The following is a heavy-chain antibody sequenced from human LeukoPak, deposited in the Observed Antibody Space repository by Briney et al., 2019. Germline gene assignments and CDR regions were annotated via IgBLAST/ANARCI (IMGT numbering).Heavy chain of an antibody. CDR2: AYFNGIT. D-gene: IGHD3-10*01. Sequence: PSATLSLTCTVSGVSITSHFWSWIRQSPGQGLEWIGYAYFNGITNYNPSLKSRVTISVDTSKNPFSLRLSSVTAADTAVYYCARDEGSPGALDHWGQGTLVTVSS. CDR3: ARDEGSPGALDH. V-gene: IGHV4-59*11. CDR1: GVSITSHF. J-gene: IGHJ4*02.